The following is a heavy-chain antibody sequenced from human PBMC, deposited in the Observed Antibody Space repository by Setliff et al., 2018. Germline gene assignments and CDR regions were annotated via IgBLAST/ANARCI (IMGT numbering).Heavy chain of an antibody. J-gene: IGHJ5*01. V-gene: IGHV3-15*01. CDR3: TTGPRDSRNYMTWLDS. CDR1: GITFKTAW. Sequence: GGSLRLSCAASGITFKTAWMTWVRQAPGKGLEWVGRIKSKGEDETTNFAASVKGRFSLSRDDSRNMIYLQMSSLKIEDTAFYYCTTGPRDSRNYMTWLDSWGPGTLVTVSS. CDR2: IKSKGEDETT. D-gene: IGHD3-3*01.